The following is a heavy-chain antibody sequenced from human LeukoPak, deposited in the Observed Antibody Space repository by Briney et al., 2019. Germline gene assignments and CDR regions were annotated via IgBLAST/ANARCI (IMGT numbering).Heavy chain of an antibody. CDR1: GFTFSSYA. D-gene: IGHD5-18*01. J-gene: IGHJ5*02. Sequence: PGRSLRLSCAASGFTFSSYAMHWVRQAPGKGLEWVAIISYDRSNKYYADSVKGRFTISRDNSKNTLYLQMNSLRAEDTAVYYCAREGIQLWFGGVGDWFDPWGQGTLVTVSS. CDR2: ISYDRSNK. CDR3: AREGIQLWFGGVGDWFDP. V-gene: IGHV3-30-3*01.